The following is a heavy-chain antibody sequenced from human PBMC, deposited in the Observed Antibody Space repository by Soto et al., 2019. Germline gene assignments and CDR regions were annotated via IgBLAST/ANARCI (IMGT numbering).Heavy chain of an antibody. CDR2: IRNEATGYTA. Sequence: EVQLVESGGGLVQPGGSLRLSCAASGFRFSDYYIDWVRQAPGKGLDWVGRIRNEATGYTAEYAASVKGRFTMSRDDSKNSLYLQMSSLKIEDTAVYYCVRVPTPVPAPLDIWGQGTKVTVSA. V-gene: IGHV3-72*01. J-gene: IGHJ3*02. CDR3: VRVPTPVPAPLDI. CDR1: GFRFSDYY. D-gene: IGHD1-1*01.